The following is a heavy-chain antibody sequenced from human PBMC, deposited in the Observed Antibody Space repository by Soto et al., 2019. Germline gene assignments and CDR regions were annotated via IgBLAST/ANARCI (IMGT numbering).Heavy chain of an antibody. D-gene: IGHD2-15*01. V-gene: IGHV3-21*02. CDR1: GFIFTNSH. J-gene: IGHJ4*02. CDR2: VSSDSRYI. Sequence: EVQLVESGGGLVKPGGSLRLSCATSGFIFTNSHLTWVRMTPGKGLEWVASVSSDSRYIYYGDSVKGRFTISRDNSKNEVYLQMNSLRVDDTSVYYCARDGCSAGSCYSGIDYWGQGTLVTVSS. CDR3: ARDGCSAGSCYSGIDY.